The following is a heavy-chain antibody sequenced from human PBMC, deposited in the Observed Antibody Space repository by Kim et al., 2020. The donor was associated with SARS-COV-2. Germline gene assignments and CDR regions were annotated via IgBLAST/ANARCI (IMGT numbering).Heavy chain of an antibody. CDR3: ARESPFERLDY. J-gene: IGHJ4*02. Sequence: TYSNACTESRVTRAVDPSKNQFSLKLSAVTAADTAVYYCARESPFERLDYWGQGTLVTVSS. CDR2: T. V-gene: IGHV4-30-2*05.